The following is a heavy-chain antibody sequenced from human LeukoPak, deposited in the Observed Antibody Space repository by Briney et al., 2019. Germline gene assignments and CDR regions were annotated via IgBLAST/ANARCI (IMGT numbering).Heavy chain of an antibody. CDR1: GFTFSSYE. CDR2: ISSSGSTI. D-gene: IGHD6-6*01. J-gene: IGHJ3*02. Sequence: PGGSLRLSCAASGFTFSSYEMNWVRQAPGKGLEWVSYISSSGSTIYYADSVKGRFTISRDNAKNSLYLQMNSLRAEDTAVYYCASIAARPSPSPGAFDIWGQGTMVTVSS. V-gene: IGHV3-48*03. CDR3: ASIAARPSPSPGAFDI.